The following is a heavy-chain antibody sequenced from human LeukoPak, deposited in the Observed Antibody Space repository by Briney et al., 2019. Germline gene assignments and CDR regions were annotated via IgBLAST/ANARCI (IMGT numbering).Heavy chain of an antibody. J-gene: IGHJ4*02. V-gene: IGHV3-7*03. CDR2: IREERGQE. CDR3: ARDGSYDFWSGSLY. Sequence: GGSLRLSCVASGLTVSNHWMSWVRQAPGKGLEWVANIREERGQEYYVDSVKGRFTISKNSAKNSLYLQMNSLRAEDTAVYYCARDGSYDFWSGSLYWGQGTLVTVSS. D-gene: IGHD3-3*01. CDR1: GLTVSNHW.